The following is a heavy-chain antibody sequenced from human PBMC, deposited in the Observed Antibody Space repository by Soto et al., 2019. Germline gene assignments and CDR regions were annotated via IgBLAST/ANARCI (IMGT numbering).Heavy chain of an antibody. CDR1: GGSISSYY. CDR2: IYYSGST. J-gene: IGHJ4*02. V-gene: IGHV4-59*01. D-gene: IGHD3-22*01. Sequence: LTCTVSGGSISSYYWSWIRQPPGKGLEWIGYIYYSGSTNYNPSLKSRVTISVDTSKNQFSLKLSSVTAADTAVYYCARGNYYDSSGYYWDYWGQGTLVTVSS. CDR3: ARGNYYDSSGYYWDY.